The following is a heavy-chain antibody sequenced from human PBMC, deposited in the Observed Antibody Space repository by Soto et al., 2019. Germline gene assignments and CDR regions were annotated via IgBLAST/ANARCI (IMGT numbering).Heavy chain of an antibody. CDR3: ARGTLIAACPYYYYMDV. V-gene: IGHV4-34*01. D-gene: IGHD6-6*01. CDR1: GGSFSGYY. Sequence: PSETLSLTCAVYGGSFSGYYWSWIRQPPGKGLEWIGEINHSGSTNYNPSLKSRVTISVDTSKNQFSLKLSSVTAADTAVYYCARGTLIAACPYYYYMDVWGKGTTVTVS. J-gene: IGHJ6*03. CDR2: INHSGST.